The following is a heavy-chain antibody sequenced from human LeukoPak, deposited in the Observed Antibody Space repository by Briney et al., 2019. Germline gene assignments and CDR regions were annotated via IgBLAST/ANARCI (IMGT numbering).Heavy chain of an antibody. CDR2: IDWDNDK. CDR1: GFSLSTSGMC. V-gene: IGHV2-70*11. D-gene: IGHD3-22*01. J-gene: IGHJ4*02. Sequence: SGPALVKPTQTLTLTCTFSGFSLSTSGMCVSWVRQPPGKALEWLARIDWDNDKYYNTSLKTRLTISKDTSKNQVVLIMTNMDPVDTATYYCARIIYYDSSGYIFDYWGQGTLVTVSP. CDR3: ARIIYYDSSGYIFDY.